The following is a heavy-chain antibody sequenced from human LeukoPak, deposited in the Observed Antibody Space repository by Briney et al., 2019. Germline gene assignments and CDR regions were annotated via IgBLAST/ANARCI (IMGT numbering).Heavy chain of an antibody. Sequence: ASVKVSCKASGYTFTGYYMHWVRQAPGQGLQCMGWINPNSGGTNYAQKFQGRVTMTRDTSISIAYMELSRLRSDDTAVYYCARESSSSWDYFDYWGQGTLVT. CDR3: ARESSSSWDYFDY. CDR1: GYTFTGYY. CDR2: INPNSGGT. V-gene: IGHV1-2*02. D-gene: IGHD6-13*01. J-gene: IGHJ4*02.